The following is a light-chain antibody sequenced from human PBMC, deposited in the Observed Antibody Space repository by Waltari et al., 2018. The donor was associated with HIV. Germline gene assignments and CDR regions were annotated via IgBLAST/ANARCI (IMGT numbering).Light chain of an antibody. Sequence: QSVLTQPPSASGTPGQRVTISCSGSSSNIGRNTVNWYQQLPGTAPKLLIYSNKQRPSGVPDRVSGSKSGTSASLAISGLQSEDEADYYCAAWDDSLNGYVFGTGTKVTVL. J-gene: IGLJ1*01. CDR3: AAWDDSLNGYV. CDR2: SNK. CDR1: SSNIGRNT. V-gene: IGLV1-44*01.